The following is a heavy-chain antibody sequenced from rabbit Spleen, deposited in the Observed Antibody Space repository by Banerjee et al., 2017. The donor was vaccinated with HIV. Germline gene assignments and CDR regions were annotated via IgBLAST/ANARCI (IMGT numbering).Heavy chain of an antibody. V-gene: IGHV1S40*01. Sequence: QSLVESGGGLVQPEGSLTLTCKASGFSFGDRDVMCWVRQAPGKGLEWIACINAATAKPVYATWAKGRFTISRTSSTTVTLRMTSLTAADTATYFCARDLVGVIGWNFYLWGQGTLVTVS. J-gene: IGHJ4*01. CDR2: INAATAKP. CDR3: ARDLVGVIGWNFYL. CDR1: GFSFGDRDV. D-gene: IGHD1-1*01.